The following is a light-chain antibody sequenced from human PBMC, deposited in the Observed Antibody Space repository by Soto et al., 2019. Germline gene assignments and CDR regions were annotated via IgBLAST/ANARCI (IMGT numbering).Light chain of an antibody. V-gene: IGKV1-33*01. Sequence: IQMTQSPSSLSASIGDRVTITCQASHDIRNSLNWYQQTPGKPPKLLISDASNLELGVPDRFSGSKSGTSASLAITGLQAEDEADYYCQSYDSSLSGYVFGTGT. CDR1: HDIRNS. CDR2: DAS. J-gene: IGKJ3*01. CDR3: QSYDSSLSGYV.